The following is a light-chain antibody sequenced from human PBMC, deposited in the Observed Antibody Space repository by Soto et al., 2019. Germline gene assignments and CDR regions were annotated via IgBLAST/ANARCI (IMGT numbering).Light chain of an antibody. CDR1: QSVDTAY. CDR3: QQHVRSPRT. V-gene: IGKV3-20*01. CDR2: ATS. Sequence: EIVLTQSPGTLSLSPGESATLSCRASQSVDTAYFGLYQHKPGQAPRLLISATSRRATGTPDRFSGSGSGTDLTLTINRLEPEDCAVYFCQQHVRSPRTFGQGTQVPI. J-gene: IGKJ2*01.